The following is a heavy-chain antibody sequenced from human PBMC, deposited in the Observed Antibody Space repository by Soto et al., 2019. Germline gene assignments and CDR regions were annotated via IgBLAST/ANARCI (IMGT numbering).Heavy chain of an antibody. D-gene: IGHD1-1*01. CDR1: GFTFTSCA. CDR2: IVVGSGNT. CDR3: AADFSSTTGTTRNY. Sequence: AAVKVSCKASGFTFTSCAVQWVRQARGQRLEWIGWIVVGSGNTNYAQKFQEIVTITRDMSTSTAYMELSSLRSEDTAVYYCAADFSSTTGTTRNYWGQGTLVTVSS. J-gene: IGHJ4*02. V-gene: IGHV1-58*01.